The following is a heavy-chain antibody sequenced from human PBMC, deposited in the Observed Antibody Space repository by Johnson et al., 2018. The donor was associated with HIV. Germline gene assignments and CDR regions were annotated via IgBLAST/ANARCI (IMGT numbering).Heavy chain of an antibody. V-gene: IGHV3-30*04. CDR3: ARDASWDDAFDI. J-gene: IGHJ3*02. D-gene: IGHD2-2*01. CDR1: GFSLSSYA. CDR2: ISYDGSIT. Sequence: QVQLVESGGGVVQPGRSLRLSCTGSGFSLSSYAMHWVRQAPGKGLEWVALISYDGSITYYADSVKGRFTISRDNSKNTLYLQMNSLRAEDTAVYYCARDASWDDAFDIWGQGTMVTVSS.